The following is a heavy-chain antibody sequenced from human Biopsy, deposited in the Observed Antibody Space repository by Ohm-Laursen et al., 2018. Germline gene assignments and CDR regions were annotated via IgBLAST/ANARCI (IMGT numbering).Heavy chain of an antibody. Sequence: PSDTLSLTWPVSGDSIARYYWTWIRQSPGKGLEWIAYIYYSGRPNYNPSLKGRVVTSVDRSRNQFFLKLTSATAADTAIYYCARVDRYNFDHYIMDAWGRGTTVTVSS. V-gene: IGHV4-59*07. CDR3: ARVDRYNFDHYIMDA. D-gene: IGHD1-20*01. CDR2: IYYSGRP. CDR1: GDSIARYY. J-gene: IGHJ6*02.